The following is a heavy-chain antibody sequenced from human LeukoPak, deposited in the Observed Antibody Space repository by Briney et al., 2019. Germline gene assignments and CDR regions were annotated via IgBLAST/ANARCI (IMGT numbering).Heavy chain of an antibody. J-gene: IGHJ6*02. V-gene: IGHV4-59*12. CDR3: ARDEVYYYGMDV. CDR1: GGSISSYY. Sequence: SETLSLTCTVSGGSISSYYWSWIRQPPGKGLEWIGYIYYSGSTYYNPSLKSRVTISVDTSKNQFSLKLSSVTAADTAVYYCARDEVYYYGMDVWGQGTTVTVSS. CDR2: IYYSGST.